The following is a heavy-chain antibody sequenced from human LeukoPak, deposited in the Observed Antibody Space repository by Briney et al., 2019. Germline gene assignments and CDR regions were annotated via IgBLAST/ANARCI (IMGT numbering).Heavy chain of an antibody. D-gene: IGHD1-20*01. CDR3: ARALGGNWNPD. Sequence: QPGGSLRLSCTASQFTLLNSEMHWVRQAPGKGLEWISYISTSGKATYYADSVKGRFTISRDISKNTLYLQMSSLRAEDTAVYYCARALGGNWNPDWGQGTLVTVSS. J-gene: IGHJ4*02. V-gene: IGHV3-48*03. CDR1: QFTLLNSE. CDR2: ISTSGKAT.